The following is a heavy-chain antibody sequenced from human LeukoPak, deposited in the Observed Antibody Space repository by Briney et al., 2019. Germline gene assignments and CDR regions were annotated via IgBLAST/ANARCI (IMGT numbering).Heavy chain of an antibody. J-gene: IGHJ5*02. CDR1: GFTFDDYA. Sequence: GGSLRLSCAASGFTFDDYAMHWVRQAPGKGLEWVSLISWDGGSTYYADSVKGRFTISRDNSKNSLYLQMNSLRAEDTALYYRAKDLVITFGGVSLIWFDPWCQGTLVTVSS. V-gene: IGHV3-43D*04. CDR2: ISWDGGST. CDR3: AKDLVITFGGVSLIWFDP. D-gene: IGHD3-16*01.